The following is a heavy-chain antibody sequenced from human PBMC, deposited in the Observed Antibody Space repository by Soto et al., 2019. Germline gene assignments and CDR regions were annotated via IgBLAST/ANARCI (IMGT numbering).Heavy chain of an antibody. D-gene: IGHD5-18*01. CDR1: GGTFSSYA. J-gene: IGHJ4*02. Sequence: SVKVSCKASGGTFSSYAISWVRQAPGQGLEWMGGIIPIFGTANYAQKFQGRVTITADKSTSTAYMELSSLRSEDTAVYYCARVDSYGGANGAVDYWGQGTLVTVSS. V-gene: IGHV1-69*06. CDR3: ARVDSYGGANGAVDY. CDR2: IIPIFGTA.